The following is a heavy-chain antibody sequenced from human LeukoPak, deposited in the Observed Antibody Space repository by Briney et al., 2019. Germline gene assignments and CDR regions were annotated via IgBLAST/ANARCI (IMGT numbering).Heavy chain of an antibody. Sequence: GGSLRLSCAASGFTFSDYYMSWIRQAPGKGLEWVSYISSSGSTIYYADSVKGRFTISRDNAKNSLYLQMNSLRAEDTAVYYCARDRRKGIVVVPAAKGSYYFDYWGQGTLVTVSS. J-gene: IGHJ4*02. D-gene: IGHD2-2*01. CDR1: GFTFSDYY. CDR3: ARDRRKGIVVVPAAKGSYYFDY. V-gene: IGHV3-11*01. CDR2: ISSSGSTI.